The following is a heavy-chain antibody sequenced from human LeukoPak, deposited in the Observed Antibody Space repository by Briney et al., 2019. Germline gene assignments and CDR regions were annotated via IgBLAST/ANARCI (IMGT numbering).Heavy chain of an antibody. CDR3: TRDRLGFDP. CDR2: IDSDGITT. J-gene: IGHJ5*02. V-gene: IGHV3-74*01. Sequence: PGGPLRLSCAASGFTFSNYWMHWVRQVPGKGLVWVSRIDSDGITTSYADSVKGRFTISRDNAKNTLYLQMNSLRVEDTAVYYCTRDRLGFDPWGQGTLVTVSS. CDR1: GFTFSNYW.